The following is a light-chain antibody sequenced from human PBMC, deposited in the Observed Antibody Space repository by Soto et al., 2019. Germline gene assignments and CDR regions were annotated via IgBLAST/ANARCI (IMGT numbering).Light chain of an antibody. Sequence: VLTQSPATLSLSPGERATLSCRASHSVGTFLAWYQLKPGQAPRLLIYGASTRAAGIPDRFSGSGSGTDFTLTITRLEPEDSAVYFCQQYTGPPTTFGQGTRLEIK. CDR2: GAS. CDR3: QQYTGPPTT. V-gene: IGKV3-11*01. CDR1: HSVGTF. J-gene: IGKJ5*01.